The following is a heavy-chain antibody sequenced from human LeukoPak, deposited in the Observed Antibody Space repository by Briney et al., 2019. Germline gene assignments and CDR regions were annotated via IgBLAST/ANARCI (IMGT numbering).Heavy chain of an antibody. Sequence: GGSLRLSCEASGFTFSNYGMSWVRQAPGKGLEWVSVIYSGGSTYYADTVKGRFTISRDNSKNTLYLQMNSLRAEDTAVYYCAREQSWGQGTLVTVSS. V-gene: IGHV3-53*01. CDR1: GFTFSNYG. J-gene: IGHJ5*02. CDR3: AREQS. D-gene: IGHD6-19*01. CDR2: IYSGGST.